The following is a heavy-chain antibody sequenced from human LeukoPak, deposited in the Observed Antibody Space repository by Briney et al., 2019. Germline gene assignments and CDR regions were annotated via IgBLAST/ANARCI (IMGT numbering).Heavy chain of an antibody. J-gene: IGHJ5*02. Sequence: PSETLSLTCAVSGGSISSGGYSWSWIRQPPGKGLEWIGYIYHSGSTYYNPSLKSRVTISVDRSKNQFSLKLSSVTPEDTAVYYCARERGSDSSSWYTAFDPWGQGTLVTVSS. CDR2: IYHSGST. D-gene: IGHD6-13*01. CDR1: GGSISSGGYS. CDR3: ARERGSDSSSWYTAFDP. V-gene: IGHV4-30-2*01.